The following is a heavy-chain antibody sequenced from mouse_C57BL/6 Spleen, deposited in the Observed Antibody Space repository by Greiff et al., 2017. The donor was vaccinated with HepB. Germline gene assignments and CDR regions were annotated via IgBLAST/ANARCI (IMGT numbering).Heavy chain of an antibody. CDR1: GYTFTSYW. D-gene: IGHD2-4*01. Sequence: QVQLQQPGAELVKPGASVKLSCKASGYTFTSYWMHWVKQRPGQGLEWIGMIHPNSGSTNYNEKFKSKATLTVDKSSSTAYMQLSSLTSEDSAVYYCARSSYYDYDFDVWGTGTTVTVSS. V-gene: IGHV1-64*01. J-gene: IGHJ1*03. CDR2: IHPNSGST. CDR3: ARSSYYDYDFDV.